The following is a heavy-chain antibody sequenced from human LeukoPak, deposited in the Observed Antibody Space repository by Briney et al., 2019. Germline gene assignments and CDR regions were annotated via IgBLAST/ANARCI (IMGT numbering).Heavy chain of an antibody. V-gene: IGHV4-59*01. CDR3: ARAGGSGSYYKAIDY. CDR1: GGSISSYY. J-gene: IGHJ4*02. CDR2: IYYSGST. Sequence: SETLSLTRTVSGGSISSYYWSWIRQPPGKGLEWIGYIYYSGSTNYNPSLKSRVTISVDTSKNQFSLKLSSVTAADTAVYYCARAGGSGSYYKAIDYWGQGTLVTVSS. D-gene: IGHD3-10*01.